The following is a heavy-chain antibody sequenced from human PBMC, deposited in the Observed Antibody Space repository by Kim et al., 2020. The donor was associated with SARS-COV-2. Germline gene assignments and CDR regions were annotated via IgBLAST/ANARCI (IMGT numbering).Heavy chain of an antibody. D-gene: IGHD3-22*01. V-gene: IGHV3-30*03. CDR1: GFTFSTYG. Sequence: GGSLRLSCAASGFTFSTYGMQWVRQAPGKGLEGVAIISYDGSNKYYADSVKGRFTISRDNSKNTLFLQMDSLRPEDTAVYYCARGRSDYYYFVYWGQGTLVTVSS. CDR3: ARGRSDYYYFVY. CDR2: ISYDGSNK. J-gene: IGHJ4*02.